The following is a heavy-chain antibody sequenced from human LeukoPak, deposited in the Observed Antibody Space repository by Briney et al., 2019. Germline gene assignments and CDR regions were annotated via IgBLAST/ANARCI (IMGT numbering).Heavy chain of an antibody. CDR3: AREPLGDYGGNSGFDY. Sequence: PETLPLTCTVSSSSISNYYWNWIRQPPGKGLEWIGYIYYSGGTNYTPSLKSRLTISVDTSKNQFSLKLTSVTAADTAVYYCAREPLGDYGGNSGFDYWGQGSLVTVSS. CDR2: IYYSGGT. J-gene: IGHJ4*02. CDR1: SSSISNYY. V-gene: IGHV4-59*01. D-gene: IGHD4-23*01.